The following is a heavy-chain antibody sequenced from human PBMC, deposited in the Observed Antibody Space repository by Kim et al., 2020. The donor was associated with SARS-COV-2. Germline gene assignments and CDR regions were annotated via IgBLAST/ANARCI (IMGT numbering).Heavy chain of an antibody. V-gene: IGHV3-33*06. CDR1: GFTFSSYG. CDR2: IWYDGSNK. CDR3: AKEMGIAAALDY. D-gene: IGHD6-13*01. J-gene: IGHJ4*02. Sequence: GGSLRLSCAASGFTFSSYGMHWVRQAPGKGLEWVAVIWYDGSNKYYADSVKGRFTISRDNSKNTLYLQMNSLRAEDTAVYYCAKEMGIAAALDYWGQGTLVTVSS.